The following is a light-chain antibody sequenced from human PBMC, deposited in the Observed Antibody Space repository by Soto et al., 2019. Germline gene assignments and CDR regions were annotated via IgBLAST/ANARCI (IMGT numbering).Light chain of an antibody. V-gene: IGKV3-20*01. Sequence: EIVLTQSPGXLSLSPGERATLSCRASQSVSSSYLAWYQQKPGQAPRLLIYGASSRATGIPDRFSGSGSGTDFTLTISRLEPEDFAVYYCQQYGSSPPRYTFGQGTKLEIK. CDR1: QSVSSSY. CDR3: QQYGSSPPRYT. CDR2: GAS. J-gene: IGKJ2*01.